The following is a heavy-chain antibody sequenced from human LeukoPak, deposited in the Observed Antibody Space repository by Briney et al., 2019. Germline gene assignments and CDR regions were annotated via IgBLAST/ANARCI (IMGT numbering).Heavy chain of an antibody. Sequence: PSQTLSLTCTVSGGSISSGDYYWSWIRQPPGKGLEWIGYIYYSGSTYYNPSLKSRVTISVDTSKNQFSLKLSSVTAADTAVYYCARVGITMVRGVHLDYWGQGTLVTVSS. CDR3: ARVGITMVRGVHLDY. D-gene: IGHD3-10*01. CDR2: IYYSGST. J-gene: IGHJ4*02. CDR1: GGSISSGDYY. V-gene: IGHV4-30-4*08.